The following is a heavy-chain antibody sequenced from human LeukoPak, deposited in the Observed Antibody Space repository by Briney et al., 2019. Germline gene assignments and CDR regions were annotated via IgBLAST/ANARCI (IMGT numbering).Heavy chain of an antibody. V-gene: IGHV4-34*01. CDR3: ARAPVYDFWSGYSHDAFDI. J-gene: IGHJ3*02. CDR1: GGSFSGYY. Sequence: PSETLSLTCAVYGGSFSGYYWSWIRQPPGKGLEWIGEINHSGSTNYNPSLKSRVTISVDTSKNQFSLRLSSVTAADTAVYYCARAPVYDFWSGYSHDAFDIWGQGTMVTVSS. D-gene: IGHD3-3*01. CDR2: INHSGST.